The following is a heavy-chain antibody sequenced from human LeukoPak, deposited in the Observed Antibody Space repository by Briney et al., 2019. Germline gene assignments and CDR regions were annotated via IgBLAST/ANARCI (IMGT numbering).Heavy chain of an antibody. CDR1: GFTFTSSA. V-gene: IGHV1-58*02. CDR3: AADHGRFLDPYYFDY. J-gene: IGHJ4*02. CDR2: IVVGSGNT. D-gene: IGHD3-3*01. Sequence: GASVKVSCKASGFTFTSSAMQWVRQARGQRLEWIGWIVVGSGNTNYAQKFQERVTITRDMSTSTAYMELSSLRSEDTAVYYCAADHGRFLDPYYFDYWGQGTLVTVSS.